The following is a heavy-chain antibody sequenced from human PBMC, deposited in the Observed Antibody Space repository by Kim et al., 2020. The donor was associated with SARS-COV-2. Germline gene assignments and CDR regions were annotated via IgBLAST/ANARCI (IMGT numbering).Heavy chain of an antibody. J-gene: IGHJ3*02. CDR3: AKDKGWFVGYDAFDI. V-gene: IGHV3-9*01. CDR2: ISWNSGSI. CDR1: GFTFDDYA. D-gene: IGHD3-16*01. Sequence: GGSLRLSCAASGFTFDDYAMHWVRQAPGKGLEWVSGISWNSGSIGYADSVKGRFTISRDNAKNSLYLQMNSPRAEDTALYYCAKDKGWFVGYDAFDIWGQGTMVTVSS.